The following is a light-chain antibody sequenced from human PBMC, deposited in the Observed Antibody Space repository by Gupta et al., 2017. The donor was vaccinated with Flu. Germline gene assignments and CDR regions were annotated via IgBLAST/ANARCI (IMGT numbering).Light chain of an antibody. CDR1: TSTVGSNY. V-gene: IGLV1-47*02. CDR2: SNN. J-gene: IGLJ1*01. Sequence: QSALTQPPSASGTPGQTVTISCSGSTSTVGSNYVYWYQQQFQGKAPKLLIDSNNQRPSGVTDRFSASKSGTSASLAIRGLRSEDEADYYGVSWADSLRGEGVGTGTKVTVL. CDR3: VSWADSLRGEG.